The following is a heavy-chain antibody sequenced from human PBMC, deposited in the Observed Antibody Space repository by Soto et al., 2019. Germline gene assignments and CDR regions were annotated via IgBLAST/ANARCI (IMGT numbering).Heavy chain of an antibody. CDR1: GDSVSNNRVS. V-gene: IGHV6-1*01. J-gene: IGHJ4*02. D-gene: IGHD3-10*01. CDR3: TRGGGGESVFIFAH. CDR2: TYYRTKWYD. Sequence: PSQTLSLTCVVSGDSVSNNRVSWNWIRQSPWRGLEWLGRTYYRTKWYDDYATSVKSRITISPDTSKNQVSLQLTSVTPEDTAVYYCTRGGGGESVFIFAHWGQGSPVTVSS.